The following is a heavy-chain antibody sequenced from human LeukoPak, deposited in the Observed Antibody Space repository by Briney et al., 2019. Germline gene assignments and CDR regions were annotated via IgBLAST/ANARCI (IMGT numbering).Heavy chain of an antibody. CDR2: ISAYNGNT. CDR1: GYTFTSYG. V-gene: IGHV1-18*01. CDR3: ARYGPFWGYCSSTSCYDTEYFQH. J-gene: IGHJ1*01. Sequence: ASVKVSYKASGYTFTSYGISWVRQAPGQGLEWMGWISAYNGNTNYAQKLQGRVTMTTDTSTSTAYMELRSLRSDDTAVYYCARYGPFWGYCSSTSCYDTEYFQHWGQGTLVTVSS. D-gene: IGHD2-2*01.